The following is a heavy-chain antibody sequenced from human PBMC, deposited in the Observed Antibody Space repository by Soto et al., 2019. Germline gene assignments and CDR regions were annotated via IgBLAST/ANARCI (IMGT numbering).Heavy chain of an antibody. Sequence: LRLSCAASGFTFSSYAMSWFRQAPGKGLEWVSAISGSGGSTYYADSVKGRFTISRDNSKNTLYLQMNSLRAEDTAVYYCAKCPQFRDTAPFDYWGQGTLVTVSS. CDR3: AKCPQFRDTAPFDY. CDR2: ISGSGGST. J-gene: IGHJ4*02. V-gene: IGHV3-23*01. CDR1: GFTFSSYA. D-gene: IGHD5-18*01.